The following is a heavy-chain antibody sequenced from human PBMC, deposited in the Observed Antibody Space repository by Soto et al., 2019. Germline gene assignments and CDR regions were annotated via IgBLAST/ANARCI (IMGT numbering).Heavy chain of an antibody. CDR2: IIPIFGTA. Sequence: ASVKVSCKASGGTFSSYAISWVRQAPGQGLEWMGGIIPIFGTANYAQKFQGRVTITADKSTSTAYMELSSLRSEDTAVYYCARAAATIFGVVIGSNWYFDLWGRGTLVT. D-gene: IGHD3-3*01. CDR3: ARAAATIFGVVIGSNWYFDL. V-gene: IGHV1-69*06. CDR1: GGTFSSYA. J-gene: IGHJ2*01.